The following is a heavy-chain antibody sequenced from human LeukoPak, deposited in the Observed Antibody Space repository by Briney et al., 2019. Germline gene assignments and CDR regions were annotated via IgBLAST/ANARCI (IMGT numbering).Heavy chain of an antibody. CDR2: INPIFGTA. Sequence: SVKVSCMSSGCTFSSYAISWVRQAPGQGLEWMGGINPIFGTANYAQKFQGRVTITADESTSTAYMELSSLRSEDTAVYYCVSGIVGGHYYYYGMDVWGQGTTVTVSS. D-gene: IGHD1-26*01. CDR1: GCTFSSYA. CDR3: VSGIVGGHYYYYGMDV. J-gene: IGHJ6*02. V-gene: IGHV1-69*13.